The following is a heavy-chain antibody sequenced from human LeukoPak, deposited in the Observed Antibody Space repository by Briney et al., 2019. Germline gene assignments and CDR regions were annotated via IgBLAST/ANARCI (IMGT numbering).Heavy chain of an antibody. V-gene: IGHV1-58*02. D-gene: IGHD3-9*01. J-gene: IGHJ4*02. Sequence: SVKVSCKASAFTFTSSAMQWVRQAPGQRLEWIGWIVVGSGTTNYAQQFQERATITRNTSTSTAYMELGSLRAEDTPGYYCAKDPYVLRYLDYWGQGTLVTVSS. CDR2: IVVGSGTT. CDR3: AKDPYVLRYLDY. CDR1: AFTFTSSA.